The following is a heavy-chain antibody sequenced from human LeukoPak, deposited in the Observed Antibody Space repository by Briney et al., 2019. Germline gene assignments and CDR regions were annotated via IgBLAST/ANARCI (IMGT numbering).Heavy chain of an antibody. D-gene: IGHD4-23*01. CDR3: ARAVGPFDY. J-gene: IGHJ4*02. Sequence: GRSLRLSCAASGFTFSTYGMHWVRQPPGKGLEWVAVIWYDGSNKYYADSVKGRFTISRDNSKNTLYLQMDSLRAEDTAVYYCARAVGPFDYWGQGTLVTVSS. CDR1: GFTFSTYG. CDR2: IWYDGSNK. V-gene: IGHV3-33*01.